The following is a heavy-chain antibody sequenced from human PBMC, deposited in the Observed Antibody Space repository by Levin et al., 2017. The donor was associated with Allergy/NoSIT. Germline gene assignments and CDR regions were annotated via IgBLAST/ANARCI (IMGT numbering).Heavy chain of an antibody. CDR1: GGAISIFY. D-gene: IGHD1-1*01. CDR2: ITESGRT. CDR3: ARDTGGFAFDL. V-gene: IGHV4-59*01. J-gene: IGHJ3*01. Sequence: SETLSHTCTLSGGAISIFYWNWIRQPPGKGLEWLGYITESGRTSYNPSLKSRLTVSLDTSKNQFSLHLSSMTAADTALYYCARDTGGFAFDLWGQGTLVTVSS.